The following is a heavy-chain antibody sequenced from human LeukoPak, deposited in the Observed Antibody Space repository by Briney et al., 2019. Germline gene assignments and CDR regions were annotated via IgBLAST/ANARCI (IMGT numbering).Heavy chain of an antibody. V-gene: IGHV6-1*01. D-gene: IGHD2-15*01. J-gene: IGHJ5*02. CDR3: ARSVLVVVVVAASFNWFDP. CDR2: TYYRSKWYN. CDR1: GDSVSSNSAA. Sequence: SQTLSLTCAISGDSVSSNSAAWNWIRQSPSRGLEWLGRTYYRSKWYNDYAVSVKSRITINPDTSKNQFSLRLNSVTPEDTAVYYCARSVLVVVVVAASFNWFDPWGQGTLVTVSS.